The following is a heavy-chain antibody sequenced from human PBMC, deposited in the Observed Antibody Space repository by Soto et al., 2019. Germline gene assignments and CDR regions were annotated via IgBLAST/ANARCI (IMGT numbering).Heavy chain of an antibody. CDR1: GFTFSSYG. J-gene: IGHJ4*02. V-gene: IGHV3-30*18. D-gene: IGHD4-17*01. Sequence: PGGSLRLSCAASGFTFSSYGMHWVRQAPGKGLEWVAVISYDGSNKYYADSVKGRFTISRDNSKNTLYLQMNSLRAEDTAVYYCAKDRDDYEFHRMDYWGQGTLVTVSS. CDR3: AKDRDDYEFHRMDY. CDR2: ISYDGSNK.